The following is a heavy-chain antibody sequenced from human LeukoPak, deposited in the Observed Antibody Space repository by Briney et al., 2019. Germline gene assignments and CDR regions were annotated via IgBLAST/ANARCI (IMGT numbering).Heavy chain of an antibody. CDR3: ARGPGVRGVIFNF. CDR2: INHSGST. Sequence: PSETLSLTCAVYGGSFSGYYWSWIRQPPGKGLEWIGEINHSGSTNYNPSLKSRVTISVDTSKNQFSLKLNSVTAADTAVYYCARGPGVRGVIFNFWGQGTLVTVSS. CDR1: GGSFSGYY. J-gene: IGHJ4*02. D-gene: IGHD3-10*01. V-gene: IGHV4-34*01.